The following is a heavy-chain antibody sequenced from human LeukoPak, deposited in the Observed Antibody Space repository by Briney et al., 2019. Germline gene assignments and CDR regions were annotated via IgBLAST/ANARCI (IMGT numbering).Heavy chain of an antibody. J-gene: IGHJ4*02. Sequence: GGSLRLSCEGSGFTFSNYWMGWVRQAPGKGRQWVANIKTDGSEKYYVDSVKGRFTISRDNSKNTLYLQMDSLRAGDTAVYYCAKDNSYSGSEYWGQGTLVTVSS. CDR2: IKTDGSEK. V-gene: IGHV3-7*03. CDR3: AKDNSYSGSEY. D-gene: IGHD1-26*01. CDR1: GFTFSNYW.